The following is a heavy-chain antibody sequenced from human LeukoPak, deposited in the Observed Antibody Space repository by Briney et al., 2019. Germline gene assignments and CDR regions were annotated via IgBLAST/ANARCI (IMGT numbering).Heavy chain of an antibody. D-gene: IGHD2-2*02. Sequence: GESLKISCQGSGYTFTRFWIGWVRPMPGKGLEWMGNIYPGDSDTRYSPSFQGQVTISADKSISTAYLQWSSLKASDTAMYYCARRYCSSISCYMADYWGQGTLVTVSS. CDR3: ARRYCSSISCYMADY. V-gene: IGHV5-51*01. CDR1: GYTFTRFW. CDR2: IYPGDSDT. J-gene: IGHJ4*02.